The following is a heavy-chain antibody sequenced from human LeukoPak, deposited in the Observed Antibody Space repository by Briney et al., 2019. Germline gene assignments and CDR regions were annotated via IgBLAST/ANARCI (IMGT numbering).Heavy chain of an antibody. D-gene: IGHD3-10*01. CDR3: AKDLSYGSGRPADY. J-gene: IGHJ4*02. CDR1: GFTFSGYW. Sequence: GGSLRLSCAASGFTFSGYWMSWVRQAPGKGLEWVANIKQDGSDKYYVDSVKGRFTISRDNAKNSLYLQMNSLRAEDTAVYYCAKDLSYGSGRPADYWGQGTLVTVSS. CDR2: IKQDGSDK. V-gene: IGHV3-7*03.